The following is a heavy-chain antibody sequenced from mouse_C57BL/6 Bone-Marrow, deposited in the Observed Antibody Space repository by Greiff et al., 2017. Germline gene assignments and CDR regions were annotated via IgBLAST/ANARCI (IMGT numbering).Heavy chain of an antibody. J-gene: IGHJ4*01. V-gene: IGHV1-50*01. Sequence: QVQLQQPGAELVKPGASVKLSCKASGYTFTSYWMQWVKQRPGQGLEWIGALDPSDSYTNYNQKFKGKATLTVDKSSSTAYMQLSSLTAEDSAVYYCAQVYYDEAMDYWGQGTSVTVSS. CDR1: GYTFTSYW. CDR3: AQVYYDEAMDY. D-gene: IGHD2-4*01. CDR2: LDPSDSYT.